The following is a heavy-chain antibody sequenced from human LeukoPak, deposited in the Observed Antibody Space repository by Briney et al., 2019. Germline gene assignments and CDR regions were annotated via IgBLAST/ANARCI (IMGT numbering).Heavy chain of an antibody. V-gene: IGHV3-53*01. D-gene: IGHD3-10*01. Sequence: GGSLRHSCAASGFSVTSKYINWVRQAPGKGLEWVLVVESGGDTSYANSVKGRFTVSRDIFQNALYLQMNNLRAEDTAVYYCARVGSYYDMDVWGQGTTVTVSS. CDR2: VESGGDT. CDR3: ARVGSYYDMDV. CDR1: GFSVTSKY. J-gene: IGHJ6*02.